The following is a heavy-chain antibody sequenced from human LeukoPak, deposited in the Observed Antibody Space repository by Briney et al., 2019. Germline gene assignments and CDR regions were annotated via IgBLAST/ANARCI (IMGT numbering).Heavy chain of an antibody. D-gene: IGHD1-26*01. CDR3: ARVRIGETSYDASDV. CDR2: IYITGST. V-gene: IGHV4-59*13. J-gene: IGHJ3*01. Sequence: KSSETLSLTCTVSGGSISSYYWTWIRQSPGKGLEWFGDIYITGSTNYNPYLKRRVTMSVDTSKNQFSLRLSSVTAADTAVYYCARVRIGETSYDASDVWGLGTMVTVSS. CDR1: GGSISSYY.